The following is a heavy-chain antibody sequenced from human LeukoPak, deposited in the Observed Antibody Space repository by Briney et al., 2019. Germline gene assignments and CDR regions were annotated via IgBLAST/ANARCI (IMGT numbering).Heavy chain of an antibody. Sequence: TGGSLRLSCAASGFTFSSYSMNWVRQAPGKGLEWVSSISSSSGYIYYADSVKGRFTISRDNAKNSLYLQMNSLRAEDTAVYYCARDGPDYWGQGTLVTVSS. CDR1: GFTFSSYS. V-gene: IGHV3-21*01. CDR3: ARDGPDY. J-gene: IGHJ4*02. CDR2: ISSSSGYI.